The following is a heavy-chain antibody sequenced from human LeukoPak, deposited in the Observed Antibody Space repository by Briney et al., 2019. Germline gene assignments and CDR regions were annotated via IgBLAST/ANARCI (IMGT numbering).Heavy chain of an antibody. V-gene: IGHV3-13*01. CDR1: GFTFSAYD. Sequence: PGGSLRLSCAASGFTFSAYDMHWVRQAPGKGLEWVSGMGNPGDTYYPGSVKGRFTISRDNSKNTVSLQMNSLRAEDTAVYYCAKESGATWNIDSWGQGTLVTVSS. CDR2: MGNPGDT. CDR3: AKESGATWNIDS. J-gene: IGHJ4*02. D-gene: IGHD1/OR15-1a*01.